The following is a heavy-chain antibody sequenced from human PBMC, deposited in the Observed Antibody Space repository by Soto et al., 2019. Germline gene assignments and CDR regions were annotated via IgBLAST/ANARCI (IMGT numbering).Heavy chain of an antibody. CDR2: IYSGGVT. Sequence: EVQLVESGGGLVQPGGSLRLSCAASGFTVSNNYMCWVRQAPGKGLEWVSLIYSGGVTHYADSVRGRFIISRDNSRNTLYLRMNSLRPDDTAVYYCAKRGTTVTTSLWYWGQGTLVTVSS. V-gene: IGHV3-66*01. CDR3: AKRGTTVTTSLWY. D-gene: IGHD4-17*01. CDR1: GFTVSNNY. J-gene: IGHJ4*02.